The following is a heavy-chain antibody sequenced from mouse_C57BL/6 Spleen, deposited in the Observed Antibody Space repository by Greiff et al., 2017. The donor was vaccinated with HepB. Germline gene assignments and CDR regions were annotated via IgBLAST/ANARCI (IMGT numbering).Heavy chain of an antibody. CDR2: IDPETGGT. D-gene: IGHD2-4*01. Sequence: QVQLKQSGAELVRPGASVTLSCKASGYTFTDYEMHWVKQTPVHGLEWIGAIDPETGGTDYNQKFKGKAILTADKSSSTAYMELRSLTSEDSAVYYCTTIYYDYSLFAYWGQGTLVTVSA. V-gene: IGHV1-15*01. CDR3: TTIYYDYSLFAY. CDR1: GYTFTDYE. J-gene: IGHJ3*01.